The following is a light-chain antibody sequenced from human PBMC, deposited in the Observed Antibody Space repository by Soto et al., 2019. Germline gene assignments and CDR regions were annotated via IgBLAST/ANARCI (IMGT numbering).Light chain of an antibody. CDR2: DSS. CDR3: QQYHNLWT. V-gene: IGKV1-5*01. J-gene: IGKJ1*01. Sequence: DIQMTQSPSTLSASVGDRVTITCRASQNISILLAWYQQRPWRAPRLLIYDSSSLESGVPSTFSGSGSGTEFTLTITSLQSEDFALYYCQQYHNLWTFGQGTKVDNK. CDR1: QNISIL.